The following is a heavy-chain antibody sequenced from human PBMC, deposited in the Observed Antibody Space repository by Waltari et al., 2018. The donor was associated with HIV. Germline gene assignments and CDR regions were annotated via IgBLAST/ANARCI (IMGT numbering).Heavy chain of an antibody. Sequence: QVQLVQSGAEVKKPGASVKVSCKVSGYTLTELSMHWVRQAPGKGLEWMGGFDPEDGETIYAQKFQGRVTMTEDTSTDTAYMELSSLRSEDTAVYYCATGEDDYGGNSDYYYGMDVWGQGTTVTVSS. CDR1: GYTLTELS. J-gene: IGHJ6*02. CDR3: ATGEDDYGGNSDYYYGMDV. CDR2: FDPEDGET. D-gene: IGHD4-17*01. V-gene: IGHV1-24*01.